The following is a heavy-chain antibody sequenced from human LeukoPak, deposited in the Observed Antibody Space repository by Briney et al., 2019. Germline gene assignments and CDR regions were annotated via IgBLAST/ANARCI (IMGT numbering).Heavy chain of an antibody. CDR1: GGSFSGYY. CDR3: ARGGVWFGELLSLGSAPSYYYYGTDV. Sequence: SGTLSLTCAVYGGSFSGYYWSWIRQPPGKGLEWIGEINHSGSTNYNPSLKSRVTISVDTSKNQFSLKLSSVTAADTAVYYCARGGVWFGELLSLGSAPSYYYYGTDVWGQGTTVTVSS. J-gene: IGHJ6*02. V-gene: IGHV4-34*01. D-gene: IGHD3-10*01. CDR2: INHSGST.